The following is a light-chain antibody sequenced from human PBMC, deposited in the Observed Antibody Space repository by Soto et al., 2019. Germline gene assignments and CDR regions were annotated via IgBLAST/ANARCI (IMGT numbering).Light chain of an antibody. Sequence: QLTQSPSSLSASVGDRVTITCRASQGISSYLAWYQQKPGKAPKLLIYAASTLQSGVPSRFSGSGSGTDFTLTISSLQPEDFATYHCQQLNSYPPAFGQGTKLEL. V-gene: IGKV1-9*01. CDR3: QQLNSYPPA. CDR1: QGISSY. J-gene: IGKJ2*01. CDR2: AAS.